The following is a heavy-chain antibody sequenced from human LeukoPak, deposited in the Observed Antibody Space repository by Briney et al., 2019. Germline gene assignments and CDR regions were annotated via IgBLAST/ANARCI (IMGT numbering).Heavy chain of an antibody. Sequence: SETLSLTCTVSGGSISSYYWSWIRQPPGKGLEWIGYIYYSGSTNYNPSLKSRVTISVDTSKNQFSLKLSSVTAADTAVYYCARSYSSSWYPDYYYYYMDVWGKGTTVTISS. V-gene: IGHV4-59*01. CDR2: IYYSGST. CDR1: GGSISSYY. J-gene: IGHJ6*03. D-gene: IGHD6-13*01. CDR3: ARSYSSSWYPDYYYYYMDV.